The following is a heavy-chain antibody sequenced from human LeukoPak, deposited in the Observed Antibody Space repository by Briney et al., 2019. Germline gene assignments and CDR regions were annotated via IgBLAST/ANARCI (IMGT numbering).Heavy chain of an antibody. J-gene: IGHJ4*02. V-gene: IGHV4-34*01. Sequence: SETLSLTCGVYGGSFSGYFWSWIRQPPGKGLEWIGEINHSGSTNYNPSLKSRVTISVDTSKNQFSLKLSSVTAADTAVYYCATTRPYVSSGGFDYWGQGTLVTVSS. CDR1: GGSFSGYF. CDR2: INHSGST. D-gene: IGHD3-22*01. CDR3: ATTRPYVSSGGFDY.